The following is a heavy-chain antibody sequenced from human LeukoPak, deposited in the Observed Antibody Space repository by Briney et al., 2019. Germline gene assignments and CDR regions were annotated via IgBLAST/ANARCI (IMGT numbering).Heavy chain of an antibody. D-gene: IGHD3-10*01. Sequence: ASVKVSCKASGYTSTSYGISWVRQAPGQGLEWMGWISAYNGNTNYAQKLQGRVTMTTDTSTSTAYMELRSLRSDDTAVYYCAVGPNYYGSGSSFDYWGQGTLVTVSS. CDR2: ISAYNGNT. CDR3: AVGPNYYGSGSSFDY. V-gene: IGHV1-18*01. CDR1: GYTSTSYG. J-gene: IGHJ4*02.